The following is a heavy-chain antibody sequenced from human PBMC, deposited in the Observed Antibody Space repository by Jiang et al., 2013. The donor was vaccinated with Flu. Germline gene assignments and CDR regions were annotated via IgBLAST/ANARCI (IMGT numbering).Heavy chain of an antibody. V-gene: IGHV4-34*01. J-gene: IGHJ5*02. CDR1: GGSFSYF. Sequence: LLKPSETLSLTCGVYGGSFSYFWSWIRQSPGKGLEWIGEINHLGSTNVNPSLESRLSISVDASKNQVSLNLTSVTAADTAVYYCARCGHIPGQFGMFDWFDAWGQGILVTVSS. D-gene: IGHD3-16*01. CDR3: ARCGHIPGQFGMFDWFDA. CDR2: INHLGST.